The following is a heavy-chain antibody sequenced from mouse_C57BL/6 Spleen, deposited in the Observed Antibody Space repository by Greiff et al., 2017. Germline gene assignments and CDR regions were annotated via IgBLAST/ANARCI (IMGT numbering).Heavy chain of an antibody. CDR2: IDPETGGT. CDR3: TRGGYYEGWYFEV. J-gene: IGHJ1*03. D-gene: IGHD2-3*01. V-gene: IGHV1-15*01. CDR1: GYTFTDYE. Sequence: QVQLQQSGAELVRPGASVTLSCKASGYTFTDYEMHWVKQTPVHGLEWIGAIDPETGGTAYNQKFKGKAILTADKSSSTAYMELRILTSEDSAIYYCTRGGYYEGWYFEVWGTGTTVTVSS.